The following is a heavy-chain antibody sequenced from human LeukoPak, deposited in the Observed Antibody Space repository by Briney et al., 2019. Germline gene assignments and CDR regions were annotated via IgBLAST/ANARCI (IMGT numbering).Heavy chain of an antibody. J-gene: IGHJ4*02. Sequence: SVKVSCKASGGTFSSYAISWVRQAPGQGLKWMGGIIPIFGTANYAQKFQGRVTITTDESTSTAYMELSSLRSEDTAVYYCARGTSPAAGTYFDYWGQGTLVTVSS. V-gene: IGHV1-69*05. D-gene: IGHD2-2*01. CDR3: ARGTSPAAGTYFDY. CDR1: GGTFSSYA. CDR2: IIPIFGTA.